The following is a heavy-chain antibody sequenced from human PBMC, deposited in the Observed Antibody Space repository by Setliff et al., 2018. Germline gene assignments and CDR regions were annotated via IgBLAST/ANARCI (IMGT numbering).Heavy chain of an antibody. D-gene: IGHD3-3*01. J-gene: IGHJ4*01. CDR1: GFSFSSYA. CDR2: IIGSGIST. V-gene: IGHV3-23*01. Sequence: GGSLRLSCAASGFSFSSYAMSWVRQAPGKGLEWVSSIIGSGISTYYADSVQGRFTISRDNHKSTLYLQMNSLRVEDTAIYYCAKSPHDFWSGRVFFDFWGQGMLVTVSS. CDR3: AKSPHDFWSGRVFFDF.